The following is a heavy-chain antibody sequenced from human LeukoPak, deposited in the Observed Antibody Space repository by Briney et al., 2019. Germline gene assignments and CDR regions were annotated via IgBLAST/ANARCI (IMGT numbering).Heavy chain of an antibody. CDR1: GFTFGSYW. J-gene: IGHJ4*02. V-gene: IGHV3-74*01. Sequence: GGSLRLSCAASGFTFGSYWVQWVRQAPGKGLVWISRINSDGSSLSYADSVKGRFTISRDNAKNTVYLQMNSLRAEDTAVYYCARSRYTGSHFDYWGQGTLVTVSS. CDR3: ARSRYTGSHFDY. CDR2: INSDGSSL. D-gene: IGHD1-26*01.